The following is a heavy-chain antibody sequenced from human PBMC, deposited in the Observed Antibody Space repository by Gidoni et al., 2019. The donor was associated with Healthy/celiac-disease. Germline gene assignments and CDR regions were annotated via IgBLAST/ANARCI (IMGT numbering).Heavy chain of an antibody. D-gene: IGHD2-2*01. CDR2: ISGSGGST. CDR1: GFTFSSYA. J-gene: IGHJ6*02. CDR3: AKDHVSVYQLLPSDYYYGMDV. V-gene: IGHV3-23*01. Sequence: EVQLLESGGGLVQPGGSLRLSCAASGFTFSSYAMSWVRQAPGKGLEWVSAISGSGGSTYYADSVKGRFTISRDNSKNTLYLQMNSLRAEDTAVYYCAKDHVSVYQLLPSDYYYGMDVWGQGTTVTVSS.